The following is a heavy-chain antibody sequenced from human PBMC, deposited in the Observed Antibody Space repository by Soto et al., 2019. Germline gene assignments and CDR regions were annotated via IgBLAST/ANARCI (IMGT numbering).Heavy chain of an antibody. Sequence: ASVKVSCKASGYTFTGYYMHWVRQAPGQGLEWMGWINPNSGGTNYAQKFQGRVTMTRDTSISTAYMELSRLRSDDTAVYYCARDWRYFDWLPGGKHWFDPWGQGTLVTVS. J-gene: IGHJ5*02. CDR3: ARDWRYFDWLPGGKHWFDP. D-gene: IGHD3-9*01. CDR1: GYTFTGYY. CDR2: INPNSGGT. V-gene: IGHV1-2*02.